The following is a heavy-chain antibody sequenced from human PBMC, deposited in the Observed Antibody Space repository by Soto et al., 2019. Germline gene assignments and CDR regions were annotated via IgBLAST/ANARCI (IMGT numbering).Heavy chain of an antibody. V-gene: IGHV4-61*08. CDR3: ARLGIAPGYPRWFDP. Sequence: SETLSLTCTVSGGSVSSAGYYWSWIRQPPGKGLEWIGYIHYSGSTNYNPSLKSRVTISVDTSKDQLSLKLTSVTAADTAVYYCARLGIAPGYPRWFDPWGQGSLVTVSS. CDR1: GGSVSSAGYY. J-gene: IGHJ5*02. D-gene: IGHD3-9*01. CDR2: IHYSGST.